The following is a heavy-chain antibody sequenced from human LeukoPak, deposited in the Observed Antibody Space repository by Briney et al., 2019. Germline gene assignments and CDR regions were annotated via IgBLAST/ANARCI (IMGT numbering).Heavy chain of an antibody. V-gene: IGHV4-39*01. CDR2: IYYSGST. CDR1: GGSISSSSYY. D-gene: IGHD6-13*01. J-gene: IGHJ4*02. Sequence: SETLSLTCTVSGGSISSSSYYWGWIRQPPGKGLEWIGSIYYSGSTYYNPSLKSRVTISVDTSKNQLSLKLSSVTAADTAVYYCARHFSSGYSSSWYGNYFDYWGQGTLVTVSS. CDR3: ARHFSSGYSSSWYGNYFDY.